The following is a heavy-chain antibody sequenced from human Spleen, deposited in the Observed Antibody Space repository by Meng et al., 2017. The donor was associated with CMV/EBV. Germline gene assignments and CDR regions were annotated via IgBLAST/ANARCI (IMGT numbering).Heavy chain of an antibody. CDR2: INPNSGGT. V-gene: IGHV1-2*02. J-gene: IGHJ4*02. Sequence: ASVNVSCKASGYTFTGYHVHWVRQAPGQGLEWMGWINPNSGGTNFAQKFQGRVTMTRDTSISTAYMELSRLRSDDTAVYYCARDAGTIAVSGIGDYWGQGTLVTVSS. D-gene: IGHD6-19*01. CDR3: ARDAGTIAVSGIGDY. CDR1: GYTFTGYH.